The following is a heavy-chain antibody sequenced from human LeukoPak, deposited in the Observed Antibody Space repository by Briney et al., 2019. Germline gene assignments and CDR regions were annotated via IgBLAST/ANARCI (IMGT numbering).Heavy chain of an antibody. CDR3: ARDYDVLTGYIGY. D-gene: IGHD3-9*01. Sequence: GASVKVSCKASGYTFTGYYIHWVRQAPGQGLEWMGRINPSSSGTNSAQKFQDRVILTRDTSTSTVYMELSSLRSEDTAVYYCARDYDVLTGYIGYWGQGTLVTVSS. V-gene: IGHV1-2*06. CDR2: INPSSSGT. J-gene: IGHJ4*02. CDR1: GYTFTGYY.